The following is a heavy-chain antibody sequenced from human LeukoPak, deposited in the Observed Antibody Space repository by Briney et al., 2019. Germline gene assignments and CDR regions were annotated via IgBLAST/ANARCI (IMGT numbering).Heavy chain of an antibody. J-gene: IGHJ6*02. CDR2: IVVGCSHT. CDR1: GFSFATSA. CDR3: AATLTVTTGSTYYGMDV. V-gene: IGHV1-58*01. Sequence: SVKVSCKASGFSFATSAVQWVRQARGQRLEWIGWIVVGCSHTNYAQKFQDRVTITRDVSTTTAYMELSSLRSEDTAVYYCAATLTVTTGSTYYGMDVWGQGTTVTVSS. D-gene: IGHD4-17*01.